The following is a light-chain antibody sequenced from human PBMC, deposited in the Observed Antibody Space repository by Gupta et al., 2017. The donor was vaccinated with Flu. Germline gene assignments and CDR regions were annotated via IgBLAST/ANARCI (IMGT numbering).Light chain of an antibody. CDR2: YYSDSDK. Sequence: QHVLTQSPSSSASPGESARLTYPFPSAIPVGIYNIYWYQQKPGSPPRYLLYYYSDSDKAQGSGVPSRFSGSKDASANTGILLISGLQSEDEADYYCMIWPSNASWVFGGGTKLTVL. CDR3: MIWPSNASWV. J-gene: IGLJ3*02. V-gene: IGLV5-37*01. CDR1: SAIPVGIYN.